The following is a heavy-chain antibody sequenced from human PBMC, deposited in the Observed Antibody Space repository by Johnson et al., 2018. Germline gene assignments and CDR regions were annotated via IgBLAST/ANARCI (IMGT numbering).Heavy chain of an antibody. J-gene: IGHJ6*02. Sequence: VQLVQSGGGVVQPGRSLRLSCAASGFTFSNAWMSWVRQAPGKGLEWVGRIKSTTDGGTTDYAAPGKGRLTNSSDDSKNTLYLQMNSRKTEDTAVYYCTTGRLVTAYYYHYYGMDVWGQWATVTVSS. CDR3: TTGRLVTAYYYHYYGMDV. CDR1: GFTFSNAW. D-gene: IGHD3-9*01. V-gene: IGHV3-15*01. CDR2: IKSTTDGGTT.